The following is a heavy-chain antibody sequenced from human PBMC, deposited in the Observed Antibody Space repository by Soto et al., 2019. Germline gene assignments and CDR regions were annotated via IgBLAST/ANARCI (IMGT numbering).Heavy chain of an antibody. CDR2: IYYSGST. D-gene: IGHD1-1*01. J-gene: IGHJ5*02. Sequence: SETLSLTCTVSGGSISSYYWSWIRQPPGKGLEWIGYIYYSGSTNYNPSLKSRVTISVDTSKNQFSLKLSSVTAADTAVYYCARRFAARTDRYASSGRGSLVTVSA. V-gene: IGHV4-59*08. CDR1: GGSISSYY. CDR3: ARRFAARTDRYAS.